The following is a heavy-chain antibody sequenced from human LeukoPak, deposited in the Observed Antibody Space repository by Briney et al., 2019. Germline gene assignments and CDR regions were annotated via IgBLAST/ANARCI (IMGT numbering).Heavy chain of an antibody. Sequence: SETLSLTCAVYGGSFSGYYWSWIRQPPGKGLEWIGEINHSGSTNYNPSLKSRVTISVDTSKNQFSLKLSSVTAADTAVYYCAREPLWFRGRYFDYWGQGTLVTVSS. D-gene: IGHD3-10*01. CDR3: AREPLWFRGRYFDY. CDR1: GGSFSGYY. CDR2: INHSGST. V-gene: IGHV4-34*01. J-gene: IGHJ4*02.